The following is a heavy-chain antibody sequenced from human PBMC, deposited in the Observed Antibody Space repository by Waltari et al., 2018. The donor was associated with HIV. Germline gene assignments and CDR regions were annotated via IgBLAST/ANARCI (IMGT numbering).Heavy chain of an antibody. CDR2: IYYTGLT. Sequence: QLQLQESGPGLIKPSETLSLACTVSGDSISSSTHYWGWIRQPPGKGLEWIGSIYYTGLTYYNPSLKSRVTISTDTSKNQFSLKLSSVTAADTAVYYCARRPFQSEILSYYFDYWGQGTLVTVSS. CDR3: ARRPFQSEILSYYFDY. J-gene: IGHJ4*02. CDR1: GDSISSSTHY. D-gene: IGHD3-10*01. V-gene: IGHV4-39*01.